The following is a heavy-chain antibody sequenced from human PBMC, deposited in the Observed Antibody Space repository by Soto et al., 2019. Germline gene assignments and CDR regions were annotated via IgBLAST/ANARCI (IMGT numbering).Heavy chain of an antibody. J-gene: IGHJ2*01. V-gene: IGHV3-21*06. CDR1: EFTFNTYN. CDR3: ARDSPRARGYFDL. Sequence: GGSLRLSCVASEFTFNTYNMNWVRQAPGKGLEWVSSISSSSGSIYYADSVKGRFTISRDNAKNSLYLQMNSLRAEDTAVYYCARDSPRARGYFDLWGRGTLVTVSS. CDR2: ISSSSGSI. D-gene: IGHD5-12*01.